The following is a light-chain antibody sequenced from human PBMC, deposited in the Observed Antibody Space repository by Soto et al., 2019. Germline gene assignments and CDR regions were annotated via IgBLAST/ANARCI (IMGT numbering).Light chain of an antibody. Sequence: EIVLTQSPGTLSLSPGERATLSCRASQSVSSYLGWYQQKPGQAPRLLIYAASNRATGIPARFSGSGSGTDFTLTSSSLEPEDFAVYYCQQRSNWPYTFGQGTNLEI. J-gene: IGKJ2*01. CDR3: QQRSNWPYT. V-gene: IGKV3-11*01. CDR2: AAS. CDR1: QSVSSY.